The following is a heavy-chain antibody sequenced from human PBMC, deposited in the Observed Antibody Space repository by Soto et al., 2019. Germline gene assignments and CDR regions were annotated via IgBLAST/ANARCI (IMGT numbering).Heavy chain of an antibody. V-gene: IGHV1-18*01. J-gene: IGHJ6*02. CDR1: GYTFLNYG. Sequence: QVQLLQSGPEVRKPGASVKVACKASGYTFLNYGLSWVRQAPGQGLEWMGWINPFNRNTKYAQKLQGRVTMTTNTSTNTAHMELTSLTSDDTAVYFCARQSSGSRLYYYYPLDVWGQGTTVIVSS. CDR3: ARQSSGSRLYYYYPLDV. CDR2: INPFNRNT. D-gene: IGHD6-19*01.